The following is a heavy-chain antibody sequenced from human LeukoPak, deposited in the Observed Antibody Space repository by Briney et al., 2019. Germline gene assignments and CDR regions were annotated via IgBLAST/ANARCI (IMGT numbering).Heavy chain of an antibody. J-gene: IGHJ4*02. CDR1: GITVSSNY. CDR3: ARAVYYHDSSGYYRFYFDY. CDR2: IYSGGST. Sequence: GGSLRLSWAASGITVSSNYMSWVRQAPGKGLEWVSVIYSGGSTYYADSVKGRFTISRDNSMNTLYLQMNSLRAEDTAVYYCARAVYYHDSSGYYRFYFDYWGQGTLVTVSS. V-gene: IGHV3-66*01. D-gene: IGHD3-22*01.